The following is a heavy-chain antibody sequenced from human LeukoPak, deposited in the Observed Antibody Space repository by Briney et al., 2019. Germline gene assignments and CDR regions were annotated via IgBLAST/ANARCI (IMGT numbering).Heavy chain of an antibody. J-gene: IGHJ4*02. Sequence: PSETLSLTCTVSGGSISSYYWSWIRQPPGKGLEWIGYMSYSGSTNYNPSLKSRLTMSINTSKNQFSLRLSSVTAADTAVYYCARGSDFGDYWGQGTLVTVSS. CDR1: GGSISSYY. CDR2: MSYSGST. CDR3: ARGSDFGDY. V-gene: IGHV4-59*01. D-gene: IGHD4-17*01.